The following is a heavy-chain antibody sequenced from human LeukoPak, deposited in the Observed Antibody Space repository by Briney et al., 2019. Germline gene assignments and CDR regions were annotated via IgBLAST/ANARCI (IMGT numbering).Heavy chain of an antibody. CDR1: GYTLTELS. CDR2: FDPEDGET. V-gene: IGHV1-24*01. J-gene: IGHJ3*02. D-gene: IGHD3-16*01. Sequence: ASVKVSCKVSGYTLTELSMHWVRQAPGKGLEWMGGFDPEDGETIYAQKFQGRVTITADESTSTAYMELSSLRSEDTAVYYCARGRGPASSDAFDIWGQGTMVTVSS. CDR3: ARGRGPASSDAFDI.